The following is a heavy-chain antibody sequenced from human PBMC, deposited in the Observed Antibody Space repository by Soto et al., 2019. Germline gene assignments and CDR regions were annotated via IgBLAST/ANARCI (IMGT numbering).Heavy chain of an antibody. CDR3: AKGGWNWVGAFDI. V-gene: IGHV3-23*01. Sequence: GGSLRLSXAASGFTFSSYAMSWVRQAPGKGLEWVSAISGSGGSTYYADSVKGRFTISRDNSKNTLYLQMNSLRAEDTAVYYCAKGGWNWVGAFDIWGQGTMVTVSS. CDR1: GFTFSSYA. J-gene: IGHJ3*02. CDR2: ISGSGGST. D-gene: IGHD1-7*01.